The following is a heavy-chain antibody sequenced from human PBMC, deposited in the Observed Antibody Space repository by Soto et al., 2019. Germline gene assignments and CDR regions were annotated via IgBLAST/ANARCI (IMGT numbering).Heavy chain of an antibody. V-gene: IGHV4-30-4*01. Sequence: SETLSLTCTVSGGSISSGDYYWSWIRQPPGKGLEWIGYIYYSGSTYYNPSLKSRVTISVDTSKNQFSLKLSSVTAADTAVYYCARVPAATYGMDVRGQGTTVTVSS. D-gene: IGHD2-2*01. CDR2: IYYSGST. CDR1: GGSISSGDYY. J-gene: IGHJ6*02. CDR3: ARVPAATYGMDV.